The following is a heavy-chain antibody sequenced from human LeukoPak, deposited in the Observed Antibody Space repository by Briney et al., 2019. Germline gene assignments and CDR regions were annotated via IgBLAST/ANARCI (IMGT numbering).Heavy chain of an antibody. Sequence: PSETLSLTCVVSGGSISPYYWSWIRQPPGKGLEFIGYINDSGNTNYNPSLKSRVTVSIDTSKNQFSLRLSSVTAADTAVYYCARRDITSGIDYWGQGTLVTVSS. D-gene: IGHD5-12*01. V-gene: IGHV4-59*01. CDR3: ARRDITSGIDY. J-gene: IGHJ4*02. CDR2: INDSGNT. CDR1: GGSISPYY.